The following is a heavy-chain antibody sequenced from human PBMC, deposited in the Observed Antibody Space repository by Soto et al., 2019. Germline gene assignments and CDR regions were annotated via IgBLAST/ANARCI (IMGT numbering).Heavy chain of an antibody. J-gene: IGHJ4*02. V-gene: IGHV3-30-3*01. CDR2: ISYDGSKK. Sequence: QVQLVESGGGVVQPGRSLRLSCAVSGFTFSSYAMHWVRQAPGKGLEWVAVISYDGSKKYYEDSVKGRFTISRDTSKSTLYLPMDSLRVEDTAVYYFARPQLWLGQLEYGGQGPLFTVSS. CDR3: ARPQLWLGQLEY. CDR1: GFTFSSYA. D-gene: IGHD3-10*01.